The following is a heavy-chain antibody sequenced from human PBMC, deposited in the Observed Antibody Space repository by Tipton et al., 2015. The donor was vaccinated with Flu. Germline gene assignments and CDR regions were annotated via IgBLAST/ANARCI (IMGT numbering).Heavy chain of an antibody. Sequence: TLSLTCTVSGASIKSDYWSWIRQPPGRALEWIGYIHYSGSTNYRSSLMSRVTISVDTSKNQFSLKLRSLTAADTAVYFCARRDFSNYVSDPKNWFDPWGQGILVTVSS. CDR2: IHYSGST. CDR1: GASIKSDY. CDR3: ARRDFSNYVSDPKNWFDP. J-gene: IGHJ5*02. D-gene: IGHD4-11*01. V-gene: IGHV4-59*08.